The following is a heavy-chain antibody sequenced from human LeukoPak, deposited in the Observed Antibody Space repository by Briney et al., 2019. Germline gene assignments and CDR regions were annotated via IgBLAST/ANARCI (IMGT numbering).Heavy chain of an antibody. D-gene: IGHD2-15*01. V-gene: IGHV4-34*09. Sequence: SSETLSLTCAVYGGSFSGYYWSWIRQPPGKGLEWIGYIYYSGSTYYNPSLKSRVTISVDTSKNQFSPKLSSVTAADTAVYYCARAPPTYCSGGSCYKGSWFDPWGQGTLVTVSS. CDR3: ARAPPTYCSGGSCYKGSWFDP. J-gene: IGHJ5*02. CDR1: GGSFSGYY. CDR2: IYYSGST.